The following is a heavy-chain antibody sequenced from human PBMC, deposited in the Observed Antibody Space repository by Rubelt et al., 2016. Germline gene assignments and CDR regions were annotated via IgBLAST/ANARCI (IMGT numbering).Heavy chain of an antibody. CDR3: ARDGDTSLDAFDI. Sequence: QLQLQESGPGLVKPSETLSLTCAVYGGSFSGYYWSWIRQPPGKGLEWIGEINHSGSTNYNPSLKSRVTISVATSKTQFSLRLSSVTAADTAVYYCARDGDTSLDAFDIWGQGTMVTVSS. V-gene: IGHV4-34*01. CDR1: GGSFSGYY. J-gene: IGHJ3*02. CDR2: INHSGST. D-gene: IGHD5-18*01.